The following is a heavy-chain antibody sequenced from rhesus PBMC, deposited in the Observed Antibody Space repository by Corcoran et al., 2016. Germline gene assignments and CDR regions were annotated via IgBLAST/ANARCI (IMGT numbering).Heavy chain of an antibody. CDR3: ARRENYEDDYGYYP. J-gene: IGHJ4*01. V-gene: IGHV4-173*01. CDR2: ISGSGGPN. CDR1: GDSISSYY. D-gene: IGHD3-9*01. Sequence: QLQLQEAGPGLVKPSETLSLTCAVPGDSISSYYWTWLRQPPGKALGWIGRISGSGGPNDNNPYLKSQITITADHSRNQCSQELSSGTAADTAVYYCARRENYEDDYGYYPWGQGVLVTVSS.